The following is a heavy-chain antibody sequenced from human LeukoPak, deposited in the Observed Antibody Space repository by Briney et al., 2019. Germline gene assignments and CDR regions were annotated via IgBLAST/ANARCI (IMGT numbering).Heavy chain of an antibody. J-gene: IGHJ4*02. D-gene: IGHD2-15*01. V-gene: IGHV1-8*02. CDR3: ATNLYCSGGTCYTRDSDY. CDR2: MNPNSGNT. Sequence: ASVKVSCKASGYRFPGKYMHWVRQATGQGLEWMGWMNPNSGNTGYAQKFQGRVTMTRNTSISTAYMELSSLRSEDTAVYYCATNLYCSGGTCYTRDSDYWGQGTLVTVSS. CDR1: GYRFPGKY.